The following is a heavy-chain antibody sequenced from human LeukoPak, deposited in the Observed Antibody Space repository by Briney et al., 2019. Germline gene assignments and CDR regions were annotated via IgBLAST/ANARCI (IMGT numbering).Heavy chain of an antibody. V-gene: IGHV3-21*01. Sequence: GGSLRLSCAASGFTFSSYSMNWVRQAPGKGLEWVSSISSSSSSYSYTYYADSVKGRFTISRDNAKNSLLLQMNSLRAEDTAVYYCARGRQYYYDSSGYSYWGQGTLVTVSS. CDR2: ISSSSSSYSYT. J-gene: IGHJ4*02. CDR1: GFTFSSYS. D-gene: IGHD3-22*01. CDR3: ARGRQYYYDSSGYSY.